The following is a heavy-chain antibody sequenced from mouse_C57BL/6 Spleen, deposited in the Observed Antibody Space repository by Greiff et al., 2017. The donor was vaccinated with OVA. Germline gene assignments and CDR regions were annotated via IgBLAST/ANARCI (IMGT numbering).Heavy chain of an antibody. CDR3: ARARLLRYYAMDY. V-gene: IGHV1-34*01. Sequence: VQLQQSGPELVKPGASVKMSCKASGYTFTDYYMHWVKQSHGKSLEWIGYIYPNNGGNGYNQKFKGKATLTVDKPSSTAYMELRSLTSEDSAVYYCARARLLRYYAMDYWGQGTSVTVSS. CDR2: IYPNNGGN. CDR1: GYTFTDYY. J-gene: IGHJ4*01. D-gene: IGHD1-1*01.